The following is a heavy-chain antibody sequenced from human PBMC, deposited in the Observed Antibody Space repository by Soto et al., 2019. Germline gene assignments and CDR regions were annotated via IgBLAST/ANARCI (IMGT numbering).Heavy chain of an antibody. V-gene: IGHV1-3*01. CDR2: INAGNGNT. CDR1: GYTFTSYA. J-gene: IGHJ2*01. Sequence: QVQLVQSGAEVKKPGASVKVSCKASGYTFTSYAMHWVRQAPGQRLEWMGWINAGNGNTKYSQKFQGRVTITRDTSASTAYMALRSLRSEDTAVYYCARGVAGIGGWYFDLWGSGTLVTVSS. CDR3: ARGVAGIGGWYFDL. D-gene: IGHD6-19*01.